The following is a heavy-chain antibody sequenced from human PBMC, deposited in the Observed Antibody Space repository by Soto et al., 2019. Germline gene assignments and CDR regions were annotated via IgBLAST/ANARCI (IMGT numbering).Heavy chain of an antibody. CDR2: ISYDGSNK. V-gene: IGHV3-30-3*01. CDR1: GFTFSSYA. J-gene: IGHJ6*02. Sequence: GGSLRLSCAASGFTFSSYAMHWVRQAPGKGLEWVAVISYDGSNKYYADSVKGRFTISRDNSKNTLYLQMNSLRAEDTAVYYCARGEGELPQGYYYYGMDVWGQGTTVTVSS. D-gene: IGHD1-26*01. CDR3: ARGEGELPQGYYYYGMDV.